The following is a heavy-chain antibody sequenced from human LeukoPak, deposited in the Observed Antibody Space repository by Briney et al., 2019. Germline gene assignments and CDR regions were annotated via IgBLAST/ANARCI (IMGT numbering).Heavy chain of an antibody. D-gene: IGHD6-6*01. CDR2: INHSGST. J-gene: IGHJ4*02. Sequence: SETLSLTCAVYGGSFSGYYWSWIRQPPGKGLEWIGEINHSGSTNYNPSLKSRVTISVDTSKDQFSLKLSSVTAADTAVYYCARGIRPYSSSTLFDYWGQGTLVTVSS. CDR3: ARGIRPYSSSTLFDY. V-gene: IGHV4-34*01. CDR1: GGSFSGYY.